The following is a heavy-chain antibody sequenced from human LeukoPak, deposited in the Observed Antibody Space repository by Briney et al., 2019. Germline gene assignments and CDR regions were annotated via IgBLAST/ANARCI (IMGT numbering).Heavy chain of an antibody. Sequence: GASVKVSCRVSGYSLSDLSIHWVRHVPGKGLEWMGGFEPEEGEHGETIYAQKFEGRLTLTEDTATDTAYMEVWSLRSDDTAVYYCARDPSNTSGRFWYLDVWGRGTLVTVSA. J-gene: IGHJ2*01. CDR3: ARDPSNTSGRFWYLDV. V-gene: IGHV1-24*01. D-gene: IGHD6-19*01. CDR1: GYSLSDLS. CDR2: FEPEEGEHGET.